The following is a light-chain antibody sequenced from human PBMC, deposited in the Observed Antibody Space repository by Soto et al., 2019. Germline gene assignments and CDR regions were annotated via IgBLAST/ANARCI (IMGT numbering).Light chain of an antibody. V-gene: IGKV3-15*01. CDR1: QSVKSN. CDR2: GAS. J-gene: IGKJ1*01. CDR3: QQYNNWPPWT. Sequence: EIVMTQSPATLSVSPGERATLSCRASQSVKSNLAWYQQKPGQAPRLLIYGASTRATGIPARFSGSGSGTDFTLTISSLQYEDLAVYYCQQYNNWPPWTFGQGTNVEIK.